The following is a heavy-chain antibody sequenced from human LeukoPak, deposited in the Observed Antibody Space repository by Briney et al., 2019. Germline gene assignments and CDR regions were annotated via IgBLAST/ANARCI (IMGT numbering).Heavy chain of an antibody. CDR1: GGSISSYY. J-gene: IGHJ6*03. V-gene: IGHV4-59*08. CDR2: IYYSGST. D-gene: IGHD2-21*01. CDR3: ARHGGAGGGLPLYYYYHMDV. Sequence: SETLSLTCTVSGGSISSYYWSWIRQPPGKGLEWIGYIYYSGSTNYNPSLKSRVTISVDTSKNQFSLTLTSVTAADTAVFYCARHGGAGGGLPLYYYYHMDVWGKGTTVTISS.